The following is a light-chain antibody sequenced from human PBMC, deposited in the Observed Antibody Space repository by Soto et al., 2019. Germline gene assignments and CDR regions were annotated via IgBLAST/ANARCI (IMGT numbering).Light chain of an antibody. J-gene: IGKJ1*01. V-gene: IGKV4-1*01. Sequence: DIVMTQSPDSLAVSLGERATINCKSSQSVLYSSNNKNYLAWYQQKPGQPPKLLIYWASTRESGVPDRLSGSGSGTDFTLTISSLQAEDVAVYSCQQYYSTLRTFGQGTKVEIK. CDR3: QQYYSTLRT. CDR2: WAS. CDR1: QSVLYSSNNKNY.